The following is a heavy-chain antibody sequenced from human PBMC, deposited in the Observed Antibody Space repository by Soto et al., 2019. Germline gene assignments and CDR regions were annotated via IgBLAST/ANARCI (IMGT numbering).Heavy chain of an antibody. J-gene: IGHJ4*02. CDR3: AITQDDDDSSGYSFDY. CDR1: GGSISSYY. Sequence: PSETLSLTCTVSGGSISSYYWSWIRQPPGKGLEWIGYIYYSGSTNYNPSLKSRVTISVDTSKNQFSLKLSSVTAADTAVYYCAITQDDDDSSGYSFDYWGQGTMVTVSS. V-gene: IGHV4-59*01. CDR2: IYYSGST. D-gene: IGHD3-22*01.